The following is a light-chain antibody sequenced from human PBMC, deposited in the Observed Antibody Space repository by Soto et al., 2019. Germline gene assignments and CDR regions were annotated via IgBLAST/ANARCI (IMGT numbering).Light chain of an antibody. CDR2: AAS. J-gene: IGKJ1*01. V-gene: IGKV1-39*01. CDR1: QSISDY. CDR3: QQSYNIPLT. Sequence: DIQMTQSPSSLSASVGGRVTIACRANQSISDYLNWYQQKAGKATKLLIYAASSLQSARPSSFSGSGSGTGFTLTISSLQPEDCASYYCQQSYNIPLTFGQGTKVDSK.